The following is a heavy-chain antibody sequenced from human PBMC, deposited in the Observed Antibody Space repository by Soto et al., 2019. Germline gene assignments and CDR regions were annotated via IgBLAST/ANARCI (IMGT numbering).Heavy chain of an antibody. CDR1: GFSLSTSGVG. CDR3: ALQSPSDYGDYYVDY. CDR2: IYWDDVK. V-gene: IGHV2-5*02. J-gene: IGHJ4*02. Sequence: SGPTLVNPTQTLTLTCTFSGFSLSTSGVGVGWIRQPPGKALEWLALIYWDDVKRYSPSLKSRLIITKDTSKNQLVLTMTNMDPVDTATYYCALQSPSDYGDYYVDYWGQGTLVTVSS. D-gene: IGHD4-17*01.